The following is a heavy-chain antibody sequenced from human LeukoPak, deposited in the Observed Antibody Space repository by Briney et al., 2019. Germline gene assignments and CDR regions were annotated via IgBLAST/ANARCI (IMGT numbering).Heavy chain of an antibody. Sequence: SETLSLSCTVSGYSISSGYYWGWIRQPPGKGLAWIGSIYHSGSTYYNPSLKSRITISVDTSKNQFSLKLSSVTAADTAVYFCARAIAARRRVGWDYFDYWGQGTLVTVSS. CDR2: IYHSGST. J-gene: IGHJ4*02. CDR1: GYSISSGYY. V-gene: IGHV4-38-2*02. CDR3: ARAIAARRRVGWDYFDY. D-gene: IGHD6-6*01.